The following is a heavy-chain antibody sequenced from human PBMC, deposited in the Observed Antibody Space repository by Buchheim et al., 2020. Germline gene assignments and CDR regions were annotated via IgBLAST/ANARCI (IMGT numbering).Heavy chain of an antibody. Sequence: QVQLQESGPGLVKPSGTLSLTCAVSGGSISSSNWWSWVRQPPGKGLEWIGEIYHSGSTNYNPSLKSRVTISVDKSKNQFSLKLSSVTAADTAVYYCARGEASETYYYGSGSYLYYFDYWGQGTL. CDR2: IYHSGST. CDR3: ARGEASETYYYGSGSYLYYFDY. V-gene: IGHV4-4*02. CDR1: GGSISSSNW. D-gene: IGHD3-10*01. J-gene: IGHJ4*02.